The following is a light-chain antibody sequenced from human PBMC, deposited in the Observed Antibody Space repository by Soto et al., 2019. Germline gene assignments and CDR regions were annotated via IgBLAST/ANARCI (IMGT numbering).Light chain of an antibody. CDR2: GAS. Sequence: EIVLTQSPGTLSLSPGERATLSCRASQSVSSSYLAWYQQKPGQAPRLLIYGASSRATGIPDRFSGSGSGTDFTLTITTLEPEDFAVYYCQQYGSSPRTFGLGTKVDTK. CDR3: QQYGSSPRT. J-gene: IGKJ1*01. CDR1: QSVSSSY. V-gene: IGKV3-20*01.